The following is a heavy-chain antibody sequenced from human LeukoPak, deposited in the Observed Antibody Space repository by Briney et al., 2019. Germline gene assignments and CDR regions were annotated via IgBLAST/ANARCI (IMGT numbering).Heavy chain of an antibody. CDR1: GYTFTSYG. D-gene: IGHD3-10*01. CDR2: TSAYNGNT. CDR3: ARGRRITMVRGVIITEDFDY. J-gene: IGHJ4*02. Sequence: GASVKVSCKASGYTFTSYGISWVRQAPGQGLEWMGWTSAYNGNTNYAQKLQGRVTMTTDTSTSTAYMELRSLRSDDTAVYYCARGRRITMVRGVIITEDFDYWGQGTLVTVSS. V-gene: IGHV1-18*01.